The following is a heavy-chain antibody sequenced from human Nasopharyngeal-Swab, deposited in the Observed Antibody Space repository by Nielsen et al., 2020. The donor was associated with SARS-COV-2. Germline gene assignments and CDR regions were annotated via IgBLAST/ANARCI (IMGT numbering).Heavy chain of an antibody. CDR1: GFTFTTYA. CDR3: AKAPRYYFGSGSFYFEY. Sequence: GGSLRLSCAASGFTFTTYAMSWVRQAPGKGLEWVSAVSGSGDTTYYPESVKGRFTISRDNSKNTLYLQMSSLRAEDTAVYYCAKAPRYYFGSGSFYFEYWGQGTLVTVSA. CDR2: VSGSGDTT. V-gene: IGHV3-23*01. D-gene: IGHD3-10*01. J-gene: IGHJ4*02.